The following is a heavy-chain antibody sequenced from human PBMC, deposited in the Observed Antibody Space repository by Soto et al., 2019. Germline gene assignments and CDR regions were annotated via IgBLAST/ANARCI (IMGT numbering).Heavy chain of an antibody. CDR3: ARERVIVVVVAANRWFDP. Sequence: QVQLVQSGAEVKKPGSSVKVSCKASGGTFSSYAISWVRQAPGQGLEWMGGIIPIFGTANYAQKFQGRVTITADESSSTAHMELSSLRSEDTAVYYCARERVIVVVVAANRWFDPWGQGTLATVSS. J-gene: IGHJ5*02. V-gene: IGHV1-69*01. CDR2: IIPIFGTA. D-gene: IGHD2-15*01. CDR1: GGTFSSYA.